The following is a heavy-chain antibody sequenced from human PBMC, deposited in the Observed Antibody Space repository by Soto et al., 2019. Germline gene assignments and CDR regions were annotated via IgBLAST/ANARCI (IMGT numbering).Heavy chain of an antibody. V-gene: IGHV4-39*07. CDR3: ASLPARQYYHGVDV. D-gene: IGHD2-2*01. CDR2: IYYSGST. CDR1: RGTVKIRMDD. J-gene: IGHJ6*02. Sequence: PSWSPALGSTACRGTVKIRMDDVGWIRQPPGKGLEWIGSIYYSGSTYYNPSLRSRVTISVDTSKNQISLKLGSVTDADTAVYYCASLPARQYYHGVDVWGQGITVTVSS.